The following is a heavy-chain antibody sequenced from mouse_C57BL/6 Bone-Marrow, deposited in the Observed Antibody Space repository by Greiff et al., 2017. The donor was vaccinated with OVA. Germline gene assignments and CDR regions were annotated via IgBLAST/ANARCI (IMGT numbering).Heavy chain of an antibody. CDR3: ARGGLRRPYFDD. CDR2: IWSGGST. D-gene: IGHD2-2*01. CDR1: GFSLTSYG. V-gene: IGHV2-2*01. Sequence: VMLVESGPGLVQPSQSLSITCTVSGFSLTSYGVHWVRQSPGKGLEWLGVIWSGGSTDYNAAFISRLSISKDNSKSQVFFKMNSLQADDTAIYYCARGGLRRPYFDDWGQGTTLTVSS. J-gene: IGHJ2*01.